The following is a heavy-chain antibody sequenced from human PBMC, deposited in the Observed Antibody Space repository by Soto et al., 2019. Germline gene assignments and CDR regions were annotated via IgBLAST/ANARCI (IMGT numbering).Heavy chain of an antibody. D-gene: IGHD6-6*01. V-gene: IGHV3-7*03. Sequence: EVQLVESGGGLVQPGGSLRLSCAASGFTFSSYWMSWVRQAPGKGLEWVANIKQDGSEKYYVDAVKGRCTISRDNAKNSLYLQMNSLRAEDTAVYYCARESIAARAFDYWGEGTLVTVSA. CDR2: IKQDGSEK. J-gene: IGHJ4*02. CDR3: ARESIAARAFDY. CDR1: GFTFSSYW.